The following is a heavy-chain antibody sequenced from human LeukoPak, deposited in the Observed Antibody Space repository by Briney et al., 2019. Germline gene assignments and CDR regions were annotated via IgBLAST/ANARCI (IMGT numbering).Heavy chain of an antibody. CDR1: GFTFSSYG. Sequence: GGSLRLSCAASGFTFSSYGMHWVRQAPGKGLEWVAVIWYDGSNKYYADSVKGRFTISRDNSKNTLYLQMNSLRAEDTAVYYCARDSEAYCGGDCYAPLSYFQHWGQGTLVTVSS. J-gene: IGHJ1*01. V-gene: IGHV3-33*01. CDR2: IWYDGSNK. D-gene: IGHD2-21*02. CDR3: ARDSEAYCGGDCYAPLSYFQH.